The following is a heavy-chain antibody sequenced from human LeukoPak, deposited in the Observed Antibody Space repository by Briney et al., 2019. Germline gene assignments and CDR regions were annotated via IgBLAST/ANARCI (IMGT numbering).Heavy chain of an antibody. J-gene: IGHJ4*02. V-gene: IGHV4-4*09. CDR2: IYTSGST. CDR3: ARGDNWNYIYFDY. CDR1: GGSISSYY. Sequence: PSETLSLTCTVSGGSISSYYWSWIRQPPGKGLEWIGYIYTSGSTNYNPSLKSRVTISVDTSKNQFSLKLGSVTAADTAVYYCARGDNWNYIYFDYWGQGTLVTVSS. D-gene: IGHD1-7*01.